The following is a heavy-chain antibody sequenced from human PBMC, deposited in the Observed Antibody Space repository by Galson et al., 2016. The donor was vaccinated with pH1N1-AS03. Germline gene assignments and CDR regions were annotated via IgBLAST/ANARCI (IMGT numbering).Heavy chain of an antibody. CDR2: INHSGST. J-gene: IGHJ6*02. Sequence: SETLSLTCTVHGGAFSGYYWTWIRQPPGKGLEWIGQINHSGSTQYNPSLKSRVTLSKDTSKKQIYLTVRSVTAAGTAVYYCARDSRIVDGMDVWGQGTTVTVSS. D-gene: IGHD1-26*01. V-gene: IGHV4-34*01. CDR1: GGAFSGYY. CDR3: ARDSRIVDGMDV.